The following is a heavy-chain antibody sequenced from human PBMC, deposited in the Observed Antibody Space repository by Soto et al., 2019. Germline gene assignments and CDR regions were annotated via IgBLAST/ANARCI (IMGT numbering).Heavy chain of an antibody. CDR1: GGTFSSYA. V-gene: IGHV1-69*06. CDR3: ARVGFGELFPYYYYGMDV. D-gene: IGHD3-10*01. J-gene: IGHJ6*02. Sequence: SVKVSCKASGGTFSSYAISLGRQAPGQGLEWMGGIIPIFGTANYAQKFQGRVTITADKSTSTAYMELSSLRSEDTAVYYCARVGFGELFPYYYYGMDVWGQGTTVTVS. CDR2: IIPIFGTA.